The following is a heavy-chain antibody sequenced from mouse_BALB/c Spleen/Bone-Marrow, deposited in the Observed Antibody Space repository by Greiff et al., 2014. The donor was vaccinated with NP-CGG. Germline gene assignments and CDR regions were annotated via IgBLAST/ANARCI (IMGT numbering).Heavy chain of an antibody. V-gene: IGHV1-9*01. CDR3: ARRLLYYVDY. D-gene: IGHD1-2*01. Sequence: SGAELMKPGASVKISCKATGYTFSSYWIEWVKQRPGHGLEWIGEILPGSGSTNYNEKFKGKATFTADTFSNTAYMQLSSLTSGDSAVYYCARRLLYYVDYWGQGTTLTVSS. CDR2: ILPGSGST. CDR1: GYTFSSYW. J-gene: IGHJ2*01.